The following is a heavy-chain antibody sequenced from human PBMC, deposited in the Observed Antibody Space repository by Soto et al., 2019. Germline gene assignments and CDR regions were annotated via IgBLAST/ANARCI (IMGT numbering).Heavy chain of an antibody. J-gene: IGHJ4*02. CDR3: ARRAGYSNGLDFDY. Sequence: GGSLRLSCAASGFTFSSYSMNWVRQAPGKGLEWVSSISSSSSYIYYADSVKGRFTISRDNAKNSLYLQMNSLRAEDTAVYYCARRAGYSNGLDFDYWGQGILVTVSS. D-gene: IGHD5-18*01. CDR2: ISSSSSYI. CDR1: GFTFSSYS. V-gene: IGHV3-21*01.